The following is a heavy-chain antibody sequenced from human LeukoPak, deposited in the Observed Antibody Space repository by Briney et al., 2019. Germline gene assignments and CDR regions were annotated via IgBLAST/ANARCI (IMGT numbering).Heavy chain of an antibody. V-gene: IGHV3-72*01. D-gene: IGHD3-22*01. CDR1: GFTFSDYY. CDR3: ARIYYDSTTHFDY. CDR2: RRDKGKSYTT. Sequence: GGSLRLSCAVSGFTFSDYYMGWVRQAPGKGLEWVGRRRDKGKSYTTEYAASVKGRFTISRDASKNLLYLQMNSLKTEDTAVYYCARIYYDSTTHFDYWGQGVLVTVSS. J-gene: IGHJ4*02.